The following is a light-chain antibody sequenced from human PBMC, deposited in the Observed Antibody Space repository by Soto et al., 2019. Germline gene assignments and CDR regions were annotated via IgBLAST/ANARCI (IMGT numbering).Light chain of an antibody. J-gene: IGKJ1*01. CDR2: WAS. Sequence: DIVMTQSPDSLAVSLGERATINCKSSQRVLYSSNNKNYLAWYQQKPGQPPKLLMYWASTRESGVPDRFSGSGSGTDFTLTISSLQAEDVAVYYCQHYYSPLWTFGQGTKVEIK. CDR3: QHYYSPLWT. V-gene: IGKV4-1*01. CDR1: QRVLYSSNNKNY.